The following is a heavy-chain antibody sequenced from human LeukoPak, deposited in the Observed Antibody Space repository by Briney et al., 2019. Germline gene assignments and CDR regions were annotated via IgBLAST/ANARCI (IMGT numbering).Heavy chain of an antibody. J-gene: IGHJ3*02. CDR2: INPSSGGT. CDR1: GYTFSDYY. D-gene: IGHD1-26*01. Sequence: GASVKVSCKTSGYTFSDYYLHWVRQAPGQGLEWMGWINPSSGGTKYVQKFQGRVTMTRDTSISTGNMELSRLRSDDTAVYYCARPIRGSYVEDAFDMWGQGTMVTVSA. V-gene: IGHV1-2*02. CDR3: ARPIRGSYVEDAFDM.